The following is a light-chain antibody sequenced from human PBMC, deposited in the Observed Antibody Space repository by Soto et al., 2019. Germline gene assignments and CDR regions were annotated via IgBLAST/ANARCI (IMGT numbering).Light chain of an antibody. CDR3: AAWDDSLNGRV. CDR1: NSNIGSNT. V-gene: IGLV1-44*01. Sequence: QLVLTPPPSASGTPGQRGTISCSGSNSNIGSNTVNWYQQLPGTAPKLLLYYDNLRPSGVPDRISGSKSGTSASLAIRGLQSDDEADYYCAAWDDSLNGRVFGTGTKLTVL. J-gene: IGLJ1*01. CDR2: YDN.